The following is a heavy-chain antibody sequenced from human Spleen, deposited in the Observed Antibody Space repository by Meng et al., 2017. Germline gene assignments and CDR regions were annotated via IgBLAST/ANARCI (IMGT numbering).Heavy chain of an antibody. V-gene: IGHV4-34*01. CDR2: INHSGST. J-gene: IGHJ4*02. D-gene: IGHD4-11*01. Sequence: QVQLEEAGPGLVKPSGTLSLTCAVYGGSFSGYYWNWIRQPPGKGLEWIGEINHSGSTNYNPSLESRATISVDTSQNNLSLKLSSVTAADSAVYYCARGPTTMAHDFDYWGQGTLVTVSS. CDR3: ARGPTTMAHDFDY. CDR1: GGSFSGYY.